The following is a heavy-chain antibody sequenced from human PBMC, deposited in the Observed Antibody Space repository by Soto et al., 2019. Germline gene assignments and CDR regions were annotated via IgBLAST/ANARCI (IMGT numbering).Heavy chain of an antibody. CDR3: AKDRYLDHDSRGYLFDN. D-gene: IGHD3-22*01. Sequence: EVQLLESGGDLIQPGGSLRLSCAASGFTFNIYAMTWVRQAPGKGLEWVSAISRYGDFTYYADSVEGRFTISRDNSKNTLYLRRNSLRAEDTAVYYCAKDRYLDHDSRGYLFDNWGQGTLVTVSS. CDR1: GFTFNIYA. J-gene: IGHJ4*02. V-gene: IGHV3-23*01. CDR2: ISRYGDFT.